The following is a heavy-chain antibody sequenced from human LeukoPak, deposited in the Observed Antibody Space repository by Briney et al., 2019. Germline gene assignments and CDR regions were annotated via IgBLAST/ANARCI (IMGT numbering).Heavy chain of an antibody. D-gene: IGHD3-22*01. J-gene: IGHJ4*02. CDR2: INSDGSYT. CDR3: ARGLLGSDDY. Sequence: GGSLRLSCAASGFTFDDYAMHWVRQAPGKGLVWVSRINSDGSYTSYADSVKGRFTISRDNAKNTLYLQMNSLRADDTAVYYCARGLLGSDDYWGQGTLVTVSS. CDR1: GFTFDDYA. V-gene: IGHV3-74*01.